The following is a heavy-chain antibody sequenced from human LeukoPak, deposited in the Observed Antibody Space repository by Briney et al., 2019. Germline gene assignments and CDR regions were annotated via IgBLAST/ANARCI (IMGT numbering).Heavy chain of an antibody. CDR2: IYYSGST. CDR1: AYSISSGYF. CDR3: ARQGSSWYFV. Sequence: TSETLSLTCTVSAYSISSGYFWGWIRQPPGKGLEWIGSIYYSGSTYYKPSLKSRVTISVDTSKNHFSLRLSSVTAADTAIYYCARQGSSWYFVWGQGTLVTVSS. V-gene: IGHV4-38-2*02. D-gene: IGHD6-13*01. J-gene: IGHJ4*02.